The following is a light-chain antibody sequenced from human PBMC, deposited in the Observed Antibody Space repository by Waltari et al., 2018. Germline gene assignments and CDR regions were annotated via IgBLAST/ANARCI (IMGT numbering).Light chain of an antibody. CDR1: QSITNF. CDR3: QQSYNTPLT. V-gene: IGKV1-39*01. J-gene: IGKJ4*01. CDR2: AAS. Sequence: DIQMTQSPSSLSASVGDRVTITCRASQSITNFLNWYQQRPGKAPKLLIYAASILQSGVPSKFSGSGSGTDFPLTISSLQPEDFATYYCQQSYNTPLTFGGGTKVEIK.